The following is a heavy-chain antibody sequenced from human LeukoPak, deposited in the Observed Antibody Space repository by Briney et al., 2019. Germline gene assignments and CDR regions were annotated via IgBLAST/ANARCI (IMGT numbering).Heavy chain of an antibody. CDR1: GGTFSSYA. D-gene: IGHD3-22*01. Sequence: SVKVSCKASGGTFSSYAISWVRQAPGQGLEWMGGIIPIFGTANYAQKFQGRVTITTDESTSTAYMELSSLRSGDTAVYYCACSGYYLEGTYNWFDPWGQGTLVTVSS. J-gene: IGHJ5*02. V-gene: IGHV1-69*05. CDR3: ACSGYYLEGTYNWFDP. CDR2: IIPIFGTA.